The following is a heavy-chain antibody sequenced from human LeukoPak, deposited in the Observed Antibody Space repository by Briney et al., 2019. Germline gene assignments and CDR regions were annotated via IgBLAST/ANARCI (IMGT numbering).Heavy chain of an antibody. CDR3: ARGLRFLEWLTQDY. V-gene: IGHV4-59*01. Sequence: PSETLSLTCTVSGGSISSYYWSRIRQPPGKGLEWIGYIYYSGSTNYNPSLKSRVTISVDTSKNQFSLKLSSVTAADTAVYYCARGLRFLEWLTQDYWGQGTLVTVSS. J-gene: IGHJ4*02. CDR2: IYYSGST. CDR1: GGSISSYY. D-gene: IGHD3-3*01.